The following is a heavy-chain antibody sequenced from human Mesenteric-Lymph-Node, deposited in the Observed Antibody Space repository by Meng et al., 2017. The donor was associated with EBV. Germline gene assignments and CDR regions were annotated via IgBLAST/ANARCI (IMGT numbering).Heavy chain of an antibody. CDR1: GYIFTSYG. CDR3: ATEARSGTFNWFDS. D-gene: IGHD1-1*01. J-gene: IGHJ5*01. V-gene: IGHV1-18*01. Sequence: VQLVPAGAEAKKPGASVKVSCKASGYIFTSYGINWVRQAPGQGLEWMGWISTYSGNTDYAQNFQGRVTMTTDTSTSTAYMELRSLKSDDTAVFYCATEARSGTFNWFDSWGQGTLVTVSS. CDR2: ISTYSGNT.